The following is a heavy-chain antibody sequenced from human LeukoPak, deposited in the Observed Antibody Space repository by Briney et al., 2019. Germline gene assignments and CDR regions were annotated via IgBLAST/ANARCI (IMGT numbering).Heavy chain of an antibody. J-gene: IGHJ4*02. Sequence: PGGSLRLSCGASGFTFSSYAMHWVRQAPGKGLEWVAVISYDGSNKYYADSVKGRFTISRDNSKNTLYLQMNSLRAEDTAVYYCARDYEDSSGSIPDYWGQGALVTVSS. CDR2: ISYDGSNK. V-gene: IGHV3-30-3*01. D-gene: IGHD3-22*01. CDR1: GFTFSSYA. CDR3: ARDYEDSSGSIPDY.